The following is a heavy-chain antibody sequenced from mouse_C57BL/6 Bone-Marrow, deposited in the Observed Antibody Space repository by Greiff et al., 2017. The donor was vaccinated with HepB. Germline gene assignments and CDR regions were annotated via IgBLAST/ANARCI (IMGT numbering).Heavy chain of an antibody. Sequence: VQRVESGPGLVAPSQSLSITCTVSGFSLTSYGVSWVRQPPGKGLEWLGVIWGDGSTNYHSALISRLSISKDNSKSQVFFKMNSLQADDTAIYYCARAYYGNYVGYWGQGTTLTVSS. D-gene: IGHD2-10*01. CDR1: GFSLTSYG. J-gene: IGHJ2*01. V-gene: IGHV2-3*01. CDR3: ARAYYGNYVGY. CDR2: IWGDGST.